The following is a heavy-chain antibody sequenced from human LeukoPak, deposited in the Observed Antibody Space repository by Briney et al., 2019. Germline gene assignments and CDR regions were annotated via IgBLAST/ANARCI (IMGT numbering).Heavy chain of an antibody. CDR3: ARHLDFWSGYNFDY. J-gene: IGHJ4*02. D-gene: IGHD3-3*01. CDR2: IYYSGST. V-gene: IGHV4-59*08. CDR1: GGSISSYY. Sequence: PSETLSLTCTVSGGSISSYYWSWIRQPPGKGLEWIGYIYYSGSTNYNPSLKSRVTISVDTSKNQFSLKLSSVTAADTAVYYCARHLDFWSGYNFDYWGQGTLVTVSS.